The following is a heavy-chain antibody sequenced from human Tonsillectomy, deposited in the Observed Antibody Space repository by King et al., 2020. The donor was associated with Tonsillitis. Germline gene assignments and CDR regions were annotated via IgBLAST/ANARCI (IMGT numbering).Heavy chain of an antibody. CDR2: IYYSGST. J-gene: IGHJ6*02. CDR3: AREGRGIVVVPAAMSSNYYYYGMDV. Sequence: QLQESGPGLVKPSQTLSLTCAVSGASISSGGYSWSWIRQPPGKGLEWIGYIYYSGSTYYNPSLKSRVTISEDKSKNQFSLKLSSVTAADTAVYYCAREGRGIVVVPAAMSSNYYYYGMDVWGQGTTVTVSS. CDR1: GASISSGGYS. V-gene: IGHV4-30-4*07. D-gene: IGHD2-2*01.